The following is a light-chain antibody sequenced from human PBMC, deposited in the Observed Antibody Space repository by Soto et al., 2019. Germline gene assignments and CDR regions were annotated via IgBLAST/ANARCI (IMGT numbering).Light chain of an antibody. V-gene: IGKV1-5*01. CDR3: QHYNTYPWT. Sequence: DIQMTQSPSTLSASVGDRVTINCRASQSISRWVAWYQQKSGKAPKLLVYDASNLENGVPSRFSGSGSGTEFTLTISSLQPGDFATYYCQHYNTYPWTFGQGTKVDIK. J-gene: IGKJ1*01. CDR2: DAS. CDR1: QSISRW.